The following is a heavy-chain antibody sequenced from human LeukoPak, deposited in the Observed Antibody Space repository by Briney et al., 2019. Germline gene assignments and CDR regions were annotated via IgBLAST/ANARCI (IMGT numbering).Heavy chain of an antibody. J-gene: IGHJ4*02. D-gene: IGHD3-3*01. CDR3: ARGLALWSGYTLGY. CDR2: ISAYNGNT. CDR1: GYTFTSYG. Sequence: ASVKVSCKASGYTFTSYGISWVRQAPGQGLEWMGWISAYNGNTNYAQKLQGRVTMTTDTSTSTAYMELRNLRSDDTAVYYCARGLALWSGYTLGYWGQGTLVIVSS. V-gene: IGHV1-18*01.